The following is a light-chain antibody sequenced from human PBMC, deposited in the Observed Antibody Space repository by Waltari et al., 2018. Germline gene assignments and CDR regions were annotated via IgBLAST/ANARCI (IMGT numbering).Light chain of an antibody. CDR1: QSISSW. J-gene: IGKJ1*01. Sequence: DIQMTQSPSTLSASVGDRVTITCRASQSISSWLAWYQQKPGKAPKLLIYKASSLESGVPSRFSGSGSGTEFTLTISSLQPDDFATYYCQQYPPGWTFGQGTKVEIK. CDR2: KAS. CDR3: QQYPPGWT. V-gene: IGKV1-5*03.